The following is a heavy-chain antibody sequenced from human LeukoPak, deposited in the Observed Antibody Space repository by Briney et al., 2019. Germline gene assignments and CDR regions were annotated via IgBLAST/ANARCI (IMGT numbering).Heavy chain of an antibody. J-gene: IGHJ6*03. CDR1: GFTFSSYG. CDR2: IWHDGSNK. Sequence: GGSLRLSCAASGFTFSSYGMHWVRQAPGKGLEWVAVIWHDGSNKYYADSVKGRFTISRDNSKNTLYLQMNSLRAEDTAVYYCAKAGAVTYMDVWGKGTTVTVSS. CDR3: AKAGAVTYMDV. V-gene: IGHV3-33*03. D-gene: IGHD6-19*01.